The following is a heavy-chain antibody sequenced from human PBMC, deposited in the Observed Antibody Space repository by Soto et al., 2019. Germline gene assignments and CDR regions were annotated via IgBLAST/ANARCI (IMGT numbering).Heavy chain of an antibody. CDR1: GGTFSSYT. D-gene: IGHD2-15*01. CDR3: ARDISCSGGSCYYGY. Sequence: ASVKVSCKASGGTFSSYTISWVRQAPGQGLEWMGRIIPILGIANYAQKFQGRVTITADKSMSTAYMELSSLRSEDTAVYYCARDISCSGGSCYYGYWGQGTLVTVSS. CDR2: IIPILGIA. J-gene: IGHJ4*02. V-gene: IGHV1-69*04.